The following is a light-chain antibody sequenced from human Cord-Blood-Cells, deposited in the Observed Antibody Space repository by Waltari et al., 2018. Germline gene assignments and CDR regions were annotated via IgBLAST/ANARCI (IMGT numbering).Light chain of an antibody. CDR3: QQSYSTPPYT. Sequence: DIQMTQSPSSLSASVGDRVTITCRASQSISSYLNWYQQKPGKAPKLLIYAASSLQSGVPSRCSGSGSGTDFTLTIISLQPDDFATYYCQQSYSTPPYTFGQGTKLEIK. V-gene: IGKV1-39*01. CDR2: AAS. CDR1: QSISSY. J-gene: IGKJ2*01.